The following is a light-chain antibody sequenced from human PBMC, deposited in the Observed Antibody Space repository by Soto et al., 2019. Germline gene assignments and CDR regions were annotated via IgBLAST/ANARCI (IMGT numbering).Light chain of an antibody. CDR3: SSYVGSNSYV. CDR2: EVS. J-gene: IGLJ1*01. Sequence: QSALTQPPSASRSPGQSVTISCTGTSSDVGVYNYVSWYQHHPGKAPKVIIYEVSKRPSGVPDRFSGSKSGNTASLTVSGLQAEDEPDYYCSSYVGSNSYVFGTGTKLTVL. CDR1: SSDVGVYNY. V-gene: IGLV2-8*02.